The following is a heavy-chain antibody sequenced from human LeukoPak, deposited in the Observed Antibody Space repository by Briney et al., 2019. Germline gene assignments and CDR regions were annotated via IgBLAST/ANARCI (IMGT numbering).Heavy chain of an antibody. Sequence: ASVKVSCKASGYTFTGYYMHWVRQAPGQGLEWMGRINPNSGGTNYAQKFQGRVTMTRDTSISTAYMALSRLRSDDTAVYYCARDSDYVASGFDYWGQGTLVTVSS. CDR2: INPNSGGT. J-gene: IGHJ4*02. V-gene: IGHV1-2*06. D-gene: IGHD4-17*01. CDR3: ARDSDYVASGFDY. CDR1: GYTFTGYY.